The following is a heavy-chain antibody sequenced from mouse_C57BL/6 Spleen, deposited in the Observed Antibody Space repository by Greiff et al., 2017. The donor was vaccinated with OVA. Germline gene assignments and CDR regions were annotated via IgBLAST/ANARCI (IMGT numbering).Heavy chain of an antibody. D-gene: IGHD1-1*01. J-gene: IGHJ2*01. V-gene: IGHV1-55*01. CDR2: IYPGSGST. CDR3: AIDSTTPRSPFGY. Sequence: QVQLQQPGAELVKPGASVKMSCKASGYTFTSYWITWVKQRPGQGLEWIGDIYPGSGSTNYNEKFKSKATLTVDTSSSTAYMQLSSLTSEDSAVYYCAIDSTTPRSPFGYWGQGTTLTVSS. CDR1: GYTFTSYW.